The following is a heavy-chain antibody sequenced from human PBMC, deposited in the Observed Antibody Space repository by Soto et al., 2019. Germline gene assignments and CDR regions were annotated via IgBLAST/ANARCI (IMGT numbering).Heavy chain of an antibody. CDR3: ASDRSSGWDQGYGMDV. J-gene: IGHJ6*02. V-gene: IGHV4-59*01. Sequence: TSETLSLTCTVSGGSISTYYWSWIRQPPGKGQEWIGYIYYSGSTSYNPSLKSRVTISVDTSKNQFSLKLRSVTAADTAVYYCASDRSSGWDQGYGMDVWGQGTTVTVSS. CDR2: IYYSGST. D-gene: IGHD6-19*01. CDR1: GGSISTYY.